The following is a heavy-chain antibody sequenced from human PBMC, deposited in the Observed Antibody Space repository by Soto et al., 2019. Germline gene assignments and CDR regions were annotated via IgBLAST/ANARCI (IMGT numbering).Heavy chain of an antibody. CDR2: ISSSSSYI. Sequence: GGSLRLSCVASGFTFSSYSMNWVRQAPGKGLEWVSSISSSSSYIYYADSVKGRFTISRDNAKNSLYLQMNSLRAEDTAVYYCARESMVRGVGNGMDVWGQGTTVTVSS. J-gene: IGHJ6*02. CDR3: ARESMVRGVGNGMDV. CDR1: GFTFSSYS. V-gene: IGHV3-21*01. D-gene: IGHD3-10*01.